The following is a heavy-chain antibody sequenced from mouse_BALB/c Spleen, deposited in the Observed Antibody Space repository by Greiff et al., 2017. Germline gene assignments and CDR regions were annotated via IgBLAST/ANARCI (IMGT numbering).Heavy chain of an antibody. Sequence: VQLQQSGPELVKPGASVKMSCKASGYTFTSYVMHWVKQKPGQGLEWIGYINPYNDGTKYNEKFKGKATLTSDKSSSTAYMELSSLTSEDSAVYYCAREGLKALRYFDYWGQGTTLTVSS. D-gene: IGHD1-1*01. CDR1: GYTFTSYV. J-gene: IGHJ2*01. CDR2: INPYNDGT. V-gene: IGHV1-14*01. CDR3: AREGLKALRYFDY.